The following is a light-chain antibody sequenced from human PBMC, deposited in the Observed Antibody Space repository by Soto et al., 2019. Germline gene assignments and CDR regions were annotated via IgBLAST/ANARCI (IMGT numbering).Light chain of an antibody. CDR2: AAS. V-gene: IGKV1-27*01. CDR1: QGISNY. J-gene: IGKJ1*01. CDR3: QQYDNWWT. Sequence: DIQLTPSPSSLSASVGDRVTMTCRASQGISNYLVWYQQQPGKVPKLLIYAASTLHSGVPSRFSGSGSGTEFTLTISSLQPEDFAVYYCQQYDNWWTFGQGTKVDIK.